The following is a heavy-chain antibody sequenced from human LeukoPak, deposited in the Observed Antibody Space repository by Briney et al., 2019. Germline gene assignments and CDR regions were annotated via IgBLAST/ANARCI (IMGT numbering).Heavy chain of an antibody. CDR3: ASLRGSRDY. D-gene: IGHD3-16*01. Sequence: SSETLSLTCAVYGGSFSGYYWSWIRQPPGKGLEWIGEINHSGSTNYNPSLKSRVTISVDTSKNQFSLKLSSVTAADTAVYYCASLRGSRDYGGQGTLVTVSS. J-gene: IGHJ4*02. V-gene: IGHV4-34*01. CDR1: GGSFSGYY. CDR2: INHSGST.